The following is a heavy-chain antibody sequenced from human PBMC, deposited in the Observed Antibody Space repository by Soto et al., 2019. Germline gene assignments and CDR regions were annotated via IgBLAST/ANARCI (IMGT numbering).Heavy chain of an antibody. J-gene: IGHJ3*02. D-gene: IGHD4-17*01. Sequence: SETLSLTCTVSGGSISSSSYYWGWIRQPPGKGLEWIGNIYYSGSTYYNPSLKSRVTISVDTSKNQFSLKLSSVTAADTAVYYCARDWGDYIRFDAFDIWGQGTMVTVSS. CDR3: ARDWGDYIRFDAFDI. CDR1: GGSISSSSYY. V-gene: IGHV4-39*02. CDR2: IYYSGST.